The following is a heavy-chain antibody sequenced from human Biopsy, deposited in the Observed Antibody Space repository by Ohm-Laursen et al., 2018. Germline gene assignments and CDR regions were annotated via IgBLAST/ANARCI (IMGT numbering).Heavy chain of an antibody. CDR3: ASRGLVMASDYYFDD. CDR1: GVYISDYY. D-gene: IGHD3/OR15-3a*01. Sequence: GTLSLTCSVSGVYISDYYWSWIRQPPGRGLEWVGSIYYSGSTNYNPSLKSRVTISADTSKSQLSLHLTSVTAADTAVYYCASRGLVMASDYYFDDWGQGILVTVSS. V-gene: IGHV4-59*08. J-gene: IGHJ4*02. CDR2: IYYSGST.